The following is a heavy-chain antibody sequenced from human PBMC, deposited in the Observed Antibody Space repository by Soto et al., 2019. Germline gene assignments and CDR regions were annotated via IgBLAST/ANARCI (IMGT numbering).Heavy chain of an antibody. J-gene: IGHJ3*02. CDR2: INPATGAA. CDR3: ARGGGVGVAGSAAFDM. D-gene: IGHD3-3*01. CDR1: GYPVTAYY. V-gene: IGHV1-2*02. Sequence: QLHLVQSGAVVKKPGASVTVSCSASGYPVTAYYMHWVRQAPGRGLEWMGGINPATGAAKYTQTCRGRATMTRDTSTSTVFMELSGLTSEDTAVFYWARGGGVGVAGSAAFDMWGQGTLVTVSS.